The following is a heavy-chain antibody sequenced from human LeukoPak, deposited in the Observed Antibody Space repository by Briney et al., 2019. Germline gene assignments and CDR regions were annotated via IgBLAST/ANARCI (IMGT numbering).Heavy chain of an antibody. CDR3: ARVGSGWAYYYYGMDV. V-gene: IGHV4-34*01. CDR1: GGSFSGYY. Sequence: SETLSLTCAVYGGSFSGYYWSWIRQPPGKGLEWIGEINHSGSTNYNPSLKSRVTISVDTSKNQFSLKLSSVTAADTAVYYCARVGSGWAYYYYGMDVWGQGPRSPSP. CDR2: INHSGST. J-gene: IGHJ6*02. D-gene: IGHD6-19*01.